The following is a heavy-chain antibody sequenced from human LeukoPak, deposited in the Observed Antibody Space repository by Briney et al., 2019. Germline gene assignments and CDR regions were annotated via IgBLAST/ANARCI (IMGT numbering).Heavy chain of an antibody. V-gene: IGHV1-69*05. CDR3: ARGHYDFHPSGYYYYYMDV. CDR2: IIPIFGTA. J-gene: IGHJ6*03. D-gene: IGHD3-3*01. CDR1: GGTFSSYA. Sequence: GSSVKVSCKASGGTFSSYAISWVRQAPGQGLEWMGGIIPIFGTANYAQKFRGRVTITTDESTSTAYMELSSLGSEDTAVYYCARGHYDFHPSGYYYYYMDVWGKGTTVTVSS.